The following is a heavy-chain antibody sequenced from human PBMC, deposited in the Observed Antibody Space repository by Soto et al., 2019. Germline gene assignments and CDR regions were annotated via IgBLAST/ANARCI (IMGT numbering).Heavy chain of an antibody. CDR2: INAANGDT. CDR1: GYTFTSYG. CDR3: VRRHVSATGIDWFDP. Sequence: ASVKVSCKASGYTFTSYGIHWVRQAPGQRLEWMGWINAANGDTKYSPKFQGRVAITRDTSASTAYMELSSLRSEDTAVYYCVRRHVSATGIDWFDPWGQGTLVTVSS. V-gene: IGHV1-3*01. D-gene: IGHD6-13*01. J-gene: IGHJ5*02.